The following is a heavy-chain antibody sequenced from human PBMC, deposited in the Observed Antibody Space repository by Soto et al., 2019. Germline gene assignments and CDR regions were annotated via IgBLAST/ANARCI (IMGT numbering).Heavy chain of an antibody. CDR1: GGSISSSDYY. J-gene: IGHJ4*02. V-gene: IGHV4-39*01. CDR2: ISYTGIT. Sequence: QLQLQESGPGLVRPSETLSLTCTVSGGSISSSDYYWGWIRQPPGKGLEWIGTISYTGITYYSPSLKSRLTISVDTSKNQCSRNLIAVTAADTAVYYCSRRYSGGDAWRNWGQGTLVTVSS. D-gene: IGHD2-21*01. CDR3: SRRYSGGDAWRN.